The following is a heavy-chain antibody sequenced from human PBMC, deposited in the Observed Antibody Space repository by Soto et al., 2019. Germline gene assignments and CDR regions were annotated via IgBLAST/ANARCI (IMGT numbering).Heavy chain of an antibody. CDR2: INHSGST. D-gene: IGHD3-10*01. V-gene: IGHV4-34*01. CDR1: GGSFSAYY. CDR3: ATLRRVYGSGSYFDY. J-gene: IGHJ4*02. Sequence: QVQLQQWGAGLLKPSETLSLTCAVYGGSFSAYYWSWIRQPPGKGLEWIGEINHSGSTNYNPSLQSRVTISVDTSKNQFSLKLSSVTAADTAVYYCATLRRVYGSGSYFDYWGQGTLVTVSS.